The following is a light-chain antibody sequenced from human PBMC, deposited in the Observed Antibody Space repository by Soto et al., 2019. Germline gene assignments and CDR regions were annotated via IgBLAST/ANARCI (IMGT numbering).Light chain of an antibody. CDR2: AAS. Sequence: IQLTHSPSSLSASVGDRVGIACRASQGISSYLAWYQQKPGKAPKLLIYAASTLQSGVPSRFSGSGSGTDFTLTISSLQPEDFATYYCQQLNSYPRTFGQGTRLEIK. V-gene: IGKV1-9*01. CDR1: QGISSY. CDR3: QQLNSYPRT. J-gene: IGKJ5*01.